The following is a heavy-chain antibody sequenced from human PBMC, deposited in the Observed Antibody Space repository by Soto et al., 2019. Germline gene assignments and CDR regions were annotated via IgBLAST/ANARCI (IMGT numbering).Heavy chain of an antibody. D-gene: IGHD2-2*02. CDR1: GGTFSSYA. CDR3: ARVSCSSTSCYTRAFDI. V-gene: IGHV1-69*01. Sequence: QVQLVQSGAEVKKPGSSVTVSCTASGGTFSSYAISWVRQAPGQGLEWMGGIIPIFGTANYAQKFQGRVTITADESTSTAYMELSSLRSEDTAVYYCARVSCSSTSCYTRAFDIWGQGTMVTVSS. CDR2: IIPIFGTA. J-gene: IGHJ3*02.